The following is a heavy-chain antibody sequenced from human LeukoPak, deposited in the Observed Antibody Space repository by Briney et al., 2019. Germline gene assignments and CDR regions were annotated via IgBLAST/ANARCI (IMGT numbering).Heavy chain of an antibody. V-gene: IGHV1-69*01. J-gene: IGHJ5*02. Sequence: ASVKVSCKASGGTFSSYAISWVRQAPGQGLEWMGGIIPIFGTANYAQKFQGRVTITADESTGTAYMELSSLRSEDTAVYYCARAQYYYDSSGYYYNWFDPWGQGTLVTVSS. CDR1: GGTFSSYA. D-gene: IGHD3-22*01. CDR3: ARAQYYYDSSGYYYNWFDP. CDR2: IIPIFGTA.